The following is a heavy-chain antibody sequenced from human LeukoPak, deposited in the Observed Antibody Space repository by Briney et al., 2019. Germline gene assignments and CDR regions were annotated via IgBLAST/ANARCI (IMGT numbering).Heavy chain of an antibody. CDR2: IYYSGST. D-gene: IGHD3-22*01. CDR3: ARVPPYDSSGYLFGY. CDR1: GGSISSYY. V-gene: IGHV4-59*01. Sequence: PSETLSLTCTVSGGSISSYYWSWIRQPPGKGLEWIGYIYYSGSTNYNPSLKSRVTISVDTSKNQFSLKLSSVTAADTAVYYCARVPPYDSSGYLFGYWGQGTLVTVSS. J-gene: IGHJ4*02.